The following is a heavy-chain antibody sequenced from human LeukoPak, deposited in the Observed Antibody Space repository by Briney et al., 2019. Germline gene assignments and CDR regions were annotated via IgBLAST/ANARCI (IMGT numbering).Heavy chain of an antibody. CDR3: ARGGFWSGYQNLEYFQH. Sequence: SETLSPTCTVSGGSISSYYWSWIRQPAGKGLEWIGRIYTSGSTNYNPSLKSRVTMSVDTSKNQFSLKLGSVTAADTAVYYCARGGFWSGYQNLEYFQHWGQGTLVTVSS. J-gene: IGHJ1*01. V-gene: IGHV4-4*07. CDR2: IYTSGST. CDR1: GGSISSYY. D-gene: IGHD3-3*01.